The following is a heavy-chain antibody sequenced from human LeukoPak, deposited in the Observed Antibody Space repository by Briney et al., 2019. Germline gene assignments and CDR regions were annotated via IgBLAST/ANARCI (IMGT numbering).Heavy chain of an antibody. CDR3: ARVVYCGDDNCQIFAFDI. D-gene: IGHD2-21*01. CDR2: IGGSGSPI. V-gene: IGHV3-11*01. Sequence: PGGSLRLSCAASGFTFSDYYMSCIRQAPGKGLEWVSYIGGSGSPIFYADSVKGRFSISRDNAKNSLYLQMNSLRAEDTAVYYCARVVYCGDDNCQIFAFDIWGQGTMVTVSS. CDR1: GFTFSDYY. J-gene: IGHJ3*02.